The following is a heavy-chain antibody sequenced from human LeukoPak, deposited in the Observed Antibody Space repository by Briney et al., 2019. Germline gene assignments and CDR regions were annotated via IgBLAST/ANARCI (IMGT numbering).Heavy chain of an antibody. CDR3: ARGGYDYDY. D-gene: IGHD5-12*01. Sequence: GGSLRLSCAASGFTFSSYWMSWVRQAPGKGLGWVPNIKQEGSEKYYVASVNGRFTISRDNAKNSLYLQMNSLRDEDTAVYYCARGGYDYDYWGQGTLVTVSS. J-gene: IGHJ4*02. CDR1: GFTFSSYW. CDR2: IKQEGSEK. V-gene: IGHV3-7*04.